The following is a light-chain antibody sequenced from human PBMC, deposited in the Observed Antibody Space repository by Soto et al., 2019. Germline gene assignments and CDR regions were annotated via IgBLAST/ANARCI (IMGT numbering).Light chain of an antibody. CDR3: QQRMNWPLT. J-gene: IGKJ4*01. CDR1: QSVSSY. CDR2: DAS. V-gene: IGKV3-11*01. Sequence: EIVLTQSPATLSLSPGERATLSCRASQSVSSYLAWYQQKPGQAPRLLIYDASNRATGIPARFSGSGSGTDFTLTISSQEPEDFAVYYCQQRMNWPLTFGVGTKVEIK.